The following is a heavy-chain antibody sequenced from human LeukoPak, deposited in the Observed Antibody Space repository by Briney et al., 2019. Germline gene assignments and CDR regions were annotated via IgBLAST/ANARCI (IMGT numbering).Heavy chain of an antibody. J-gene: IGHJ4*02. D-gene: IGHD6-19*01. CDR2: IIPSGGGT. V-gene: IGHV1-46*01. CDR3: AKCRVSSSGSADF. CDR1: GYTFTSYS. Sequence: ASVKVSCKTSGYTFTSYSIHWMRQAPGQGLEWMGTIIPSGGGTTYSQKSQGRVIMTRDTSTSTVYMELSSLRSEDTALYYCAKCRVSSSGSADFWGQGTLVTVSS.